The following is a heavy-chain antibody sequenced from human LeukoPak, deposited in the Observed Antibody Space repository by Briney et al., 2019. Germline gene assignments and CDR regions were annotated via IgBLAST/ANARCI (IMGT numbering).Heavy chain of an antibody. CDR2: IYYSGST. CDR1: GGSISSSSYY. V-gene: IGHV4-39*01. Sequence: SETLSPTCTVSGGSISSSSYYWGWIRQPPGKGLEWIGSIYYSGSTYYNPSLKSRVTISVDTSKNQFSLKLSSVTAADTAVYYCARSGPYYSGSYLAWFDPWGQGTLVTVSS. J-gene: IGHJ5*02. D-gene: IGHD1-26*01. CDR3: ARSGPYYSGSYLAWFDP.